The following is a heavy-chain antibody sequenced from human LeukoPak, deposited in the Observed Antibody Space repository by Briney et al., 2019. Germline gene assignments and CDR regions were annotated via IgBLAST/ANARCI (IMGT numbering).Heavy chain of an antibody. Sequence: SVKVSCKASGCTFSSYAISWVRQAPGQGLEWMGGIIPIFGTANYAQKFQGRVTITTDESTSTAYMELSSLRSEDTAVHYCARAFGWARYYYYMDVWGKGTTVTVPS. CDR2: IIPIFGTA. V-gene: IGHV1-69*05. CDR3: ARAFGWARYYYYMDV. CDR1: GCTFSSYA. J-gene: IGHJ6*03. D-gene: IGHD3-16*01.